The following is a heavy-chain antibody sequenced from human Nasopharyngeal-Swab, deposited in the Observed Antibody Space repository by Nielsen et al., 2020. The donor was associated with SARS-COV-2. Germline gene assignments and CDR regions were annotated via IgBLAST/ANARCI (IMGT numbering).Heavy chain of an antibody. J-gene: IGHJ4*02. Sequence: GGSLRLSCAASGFTFDDYAMHCVRQAPGKGLECVSGISWNSGSIGYADSVKGRFTISRDNAKNSLYLQMNSLRAEDTALYYCAKAFEYYDSSGTDYWGQGTLVTVSS. D-gene: IGHD3-22*01. CDR1: GFTFDDYA. V-gene: IGHV3-9*01. CDR2: ISWNSGSI. CDR3: AKAFEYYDSSGTDY.